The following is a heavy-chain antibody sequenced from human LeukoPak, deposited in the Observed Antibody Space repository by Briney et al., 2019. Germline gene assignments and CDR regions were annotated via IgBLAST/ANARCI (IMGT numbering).Heavy chain of an antibody. CDR2: MNPYSGDR. D-gene: IGHD4-17*01. CDR1: VYTFTTYH. Sequence: ASVNVSFKTSVYTFTTYHINWVRQATGQGLEWLGWMNPYSGDRGYAQKFQGRLSITSDTSISTAYMELSSLRSDDTAVYFCARTTSLTASGYDYWGQGTLVTVSS. J-gene: IGHJ4*02. V-gene: IGHV1-8*03. CDR3: ARTTSLTASGYDY.